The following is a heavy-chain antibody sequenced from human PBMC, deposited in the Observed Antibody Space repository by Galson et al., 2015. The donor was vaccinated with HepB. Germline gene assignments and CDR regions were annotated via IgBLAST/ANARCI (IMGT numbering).Heavy chain of an antibody. Sequence: LSLTCAVSGDSISNDRWWSWVRQPPGEGLEWIGEAYHSGGTNYRPSLKSRVTISVDKSKNQFSLKLSSVTAADTAVYYCARGGHTVATMYYWFDPWGQGTLVTVSS. CDR2: AYHSGGT. CDR3: ARGGHTVATMYYWFDP. CDR1: GDSISNDRW. V-gene: IGHV4-4*02. D-gene: IGHD5-12*01. J-gene: IGHJ5*02.